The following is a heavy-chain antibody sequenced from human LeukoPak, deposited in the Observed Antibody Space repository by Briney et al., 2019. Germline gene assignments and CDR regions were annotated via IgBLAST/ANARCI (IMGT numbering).Heavy chain of an antibody. J-gene: IGHJ3*02. CDR1: GSTFSSYA. CDR2: ISGSGGST. V-gene: IGHV3-23*01. Sequence: GGSLRLSCAASGSTFSSYAMSWVRQAPGKGLEWVSAISGSGGSTYYADSVKGRFTISRDNSKNTLYLQMNSLRAEDTAVYYCAKDLLYGDYALNAFDIWGQGTMVTVSS. D-gene: IGHD4-17*01. CDR3: AKDLLYGDYALNAFDI.